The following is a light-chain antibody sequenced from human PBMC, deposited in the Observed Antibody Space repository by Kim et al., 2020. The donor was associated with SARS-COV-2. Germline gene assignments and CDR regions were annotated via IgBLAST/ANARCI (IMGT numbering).Light chain of an antibody. CDR1: QSVSSN. CDR3: HQYNDWPPGDT. Sequence: EIVMTQSPASLSVSPGERATLSCRASQSVSSNLAWYQLKPGRAPRLLIYGASTRATGIPARFSGSGSGTEFTLTISSLQSEDFALYYCHQYNDWPPGDTFGQGTKLEIK. V-gene: IGKV3-15*01. CDR2: GAS. J-gene: IGKJ2*01.